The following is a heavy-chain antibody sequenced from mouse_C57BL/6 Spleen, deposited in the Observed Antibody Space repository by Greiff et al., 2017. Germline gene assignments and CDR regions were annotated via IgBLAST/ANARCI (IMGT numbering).Heavy chain of an antibody. J-gene: IGHJ3*01. Sequence: EVHLVESGGGLVKPGGSLKLSCAASGFTFSSYAMSWVRQTPEKRLEWVATISDGGSYTYYPDNVKGRFTISRDNAKNNLYLQMSHLKSEDTAMYYCARDGSSYSFAYWGQGTLVTVSA. CDR1: GFTFSSYA. CDR3: ARDGSSYSFAY. CDR2: ISDGGSYT. V-gene: IGHV5-4*01. D-gene: IGHD1-1*01.